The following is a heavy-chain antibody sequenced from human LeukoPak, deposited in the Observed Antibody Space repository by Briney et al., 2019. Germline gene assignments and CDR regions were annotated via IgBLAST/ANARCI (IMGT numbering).Heavy chain of an antibody. CDR2: IDSDGSST. Sequence: GGSLRLSCAASGFTFSRYWMHWVRQAPGKGLVWVSRIDSDGSSTSYADSVKGRFTISRDNAKNTLYLQMNSLRAEDTAVYYCVRDSPSGFFDLWGRGTLVTVSS. CDR3: VRDSPSGFFDL. V-gene: IGHV3-74*01. J-gene: IGHJ2*01. CDR1: GFTFSRYW. D-gene: IGHD6-19*01.